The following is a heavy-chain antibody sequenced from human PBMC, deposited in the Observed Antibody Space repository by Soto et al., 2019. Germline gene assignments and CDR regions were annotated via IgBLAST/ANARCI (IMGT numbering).Heavy chain of an antibody. Sequence: PSETLSLTCAVYGGSFSGYYWSWIRQPPGKGLEWIGEINHSGSTNYNPSLKSRVTISVDTSKNQFSLKLSSVTAADTAVYYCATLPHYDDPNAGFWGHGILVTVSS. D-gene: IGHD4-17*01. J-gene: IGHJ4*01. CDR2: INHSGST. CDR1: GGSFSGYY. V-gene: IGHV4-34*01. CDR3: ATLPHYDDPNAGF.